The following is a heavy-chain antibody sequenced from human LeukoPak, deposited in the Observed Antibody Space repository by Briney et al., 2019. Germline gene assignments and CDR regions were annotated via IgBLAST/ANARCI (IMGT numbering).Heavy chain of an antibody. CDR2: INHSGST. V-gene: IGHV4-34*01. J-gene: IGHJ4*02. D-gene: IGHD2-2*01. CDR3: ARHYSIVVVPAAIFDY. CDR1: GGSFSGYY. Sequence: PSETLSLTCAVYGGSFSGYYWSWIRQPPGKGLEWIGEINHSGSTNYNPSLKSRVTISVDTSKNQFSLKLSSVTAADTAVYYCARHYSIVVVPAAIFDYWGQGTLVTVSS.